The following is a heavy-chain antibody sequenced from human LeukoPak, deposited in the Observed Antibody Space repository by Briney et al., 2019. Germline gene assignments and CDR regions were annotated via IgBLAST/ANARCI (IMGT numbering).Heavy chain of an antibody. CDR2: IYYSGSP. Sequence: SETLSLTCTVSGGSINSGGYYWSWIRQHPGKGLEWIGYIYYSGSPYHNPSLRSRVTISLDTSKNQFSLKLSSVNAADTAVYYCVKASGGGYPFDYWSQGTLVTVSS. J-gene: IGHJ4*02. D-gene: IGHD1-26*01. CDR1: GGSINSGGYY. CDR3: VKASGGGYPFDY. V-gene: IGHV4-31*03.